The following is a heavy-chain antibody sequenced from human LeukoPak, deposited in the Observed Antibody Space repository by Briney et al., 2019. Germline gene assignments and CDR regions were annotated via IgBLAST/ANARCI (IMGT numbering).Heavy chain of an antibody. V-gene: IGHV3-48*02. CDR1: VCSFSSDR. CDR2: INISSSTI. D-gene: IGHD1-26*01. CDR3: CRGGTYALVIGH. Sequence: GGTLRLSCAASVCSFSSDRMTWIRHPPGQGLDWVLCINISSSTISYADSVKSRFTISRVNTHNSLYFQMHSLRDEANTVDFWCRGGTYALVIGHRGQ. J-gene: IGHJ1*01.